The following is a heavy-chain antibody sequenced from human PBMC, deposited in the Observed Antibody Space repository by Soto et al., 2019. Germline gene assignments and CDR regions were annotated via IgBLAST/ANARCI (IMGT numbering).Heavy chain of an antibody. CDR3: ARLPGYSYGDYYYYYMDV. CDR1: GGSISSSSYY. Sequence: QLQLQESGPGLVKPSETLSLTCTVSGGSISSSSYYWGWIRQPPGKGLEWIGSIYYSGSTYYNPSLKSRVTISVDTSKNQFSLKLSSVTAADTAVYYCARLPGYSYGDYYYYYMDVWGKGTTVTVSS. J-gene: IGHJ6*03. V-gene: IGHV4-39*01. D-gene: IGHD5-18*01. CDR2: IYYSGST.